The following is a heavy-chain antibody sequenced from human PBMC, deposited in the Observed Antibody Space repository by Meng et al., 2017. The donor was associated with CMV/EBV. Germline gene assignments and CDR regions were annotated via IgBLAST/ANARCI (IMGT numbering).Heavy chain of an antibody. CDR3: ARTYYDFWSGYYGADAFDI. CDR2: INPNSGGT. J-gene: IGHJ3*02. CDR1: GYTFTGYY. V-gene: IGHV1-2*02. Sequence: ASVNVSCKASGYTFTGYYMHWVRQAPGQGLAWMGWINPNSGGTNYAQKFQGRVTMTRDTSISTAYMELSRLRSDDTAVYYCARTYYDFWSGYYGADAFDIWGQGTMVTVSS. D-gene: IGHD3-3*01.